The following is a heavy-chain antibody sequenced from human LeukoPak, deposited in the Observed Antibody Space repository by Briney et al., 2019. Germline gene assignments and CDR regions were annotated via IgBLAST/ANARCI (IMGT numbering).Heavy chain of an antibody. V-gene: IGHV1-69*06. CDR3: ARGPVLGTVTYFDY. Sequence: SSVKVSCKASGGTFSSYAMSWVRQAPGQGLEWMGGIIPIFGTANYAQKFQGRVTITADKSTTAAYMELSSLRSEDTAVYYCARGPVLGTVTYFDYWGQGTLVTVSS. CDR2: IIPIFGTA. J-gene: IGHJ4*02. D-gene: IGHD4-11*01. CDR1: GGTFSSYA.